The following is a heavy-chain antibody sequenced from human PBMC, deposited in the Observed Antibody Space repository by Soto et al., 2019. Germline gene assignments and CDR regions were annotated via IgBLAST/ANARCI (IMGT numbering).Heavy chain of an antibody. CDR3: ARETGAVTTGFDN. D-gene: IGHD6-19*01. CDR2: ISAYNGNT. CDR1: GYTFTSYG. V-gene: IGHV1-18*01. Sequence: QVQLVQSGAEVKKPGASVKVSCKASGYTFTSYGITWVRQAPGKGLGWLGWISAYNGNTNYAQKLQCRVTLTTDTSTRTAYMELRSLRSDATAVYYCARETGAVTTGFDNWGQGTLVTVAS. J-gene: IGHJ4*02.